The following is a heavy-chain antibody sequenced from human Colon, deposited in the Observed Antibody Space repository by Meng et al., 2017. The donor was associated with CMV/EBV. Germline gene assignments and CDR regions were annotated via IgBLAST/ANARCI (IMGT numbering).Heavy chain of an antibody. Sequence: GGSLRLSCAASGITFSIYDMSWARQAPGKGLEWVSTIGGRSGRTHYADSVKGRFTISRDNSKNTLYLRMIDLRAEDTAMYYCAKDRAYCGSFSCSPNYFDGWGQGNLVTVSS. D-gene: IGHD2-21*01. V-gene: IGHV3-23*01. CDR1: GITFSIYD. J-gene: IGHJ4*02. CDR2: IGGRSGRT. CDR3: AKDRAYCGSFSCSPNYFDG.